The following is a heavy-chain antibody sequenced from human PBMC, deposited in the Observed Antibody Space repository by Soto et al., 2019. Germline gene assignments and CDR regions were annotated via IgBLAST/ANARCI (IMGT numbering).Heavy chain of an antibody. CDR2: ISASGDTT. CDR1: GFTFSTYA. J-gene: IGHJ4*02. V-gene: IGHV3-23*01. Sequence: GGSLRLSCAVSGFTFSTYAMNWVRQAPGKGLEWVSAISASGDTTYHADSVKGRFAISRDNSKNTLYLQMNSLRAEDTAVYYCAKPGYCSGGSCYVSGTSRYYFDYWGQGTLVTVSS. D-gene: IGHD2-15*01. CDR3: AKPGYCSGGSCYVSGTSRYYFDY.